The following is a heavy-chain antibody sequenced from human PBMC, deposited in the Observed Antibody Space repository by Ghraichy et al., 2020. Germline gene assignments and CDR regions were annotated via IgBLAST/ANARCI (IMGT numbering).Heavy chain of an antibody. CDR2: ITSSSSFK. Sequence: ESLNISCVGSGFTFGAYSMNWVRQSPGKRLEWISYITSSSSFKSYADSVKGRFTISRDNAQNSLSLQMSSLTDEDTAVYYCARGSTVVRFYYYDGMDVWGQGTTVTVSS. V-gene: IGHV3-48*02. CDR3: ARGSTVVRFYYYDGMDV. D-gene: IGHD4-23*01. CDR1: GFTFGAYS. J-gene: IGHJ6*02.